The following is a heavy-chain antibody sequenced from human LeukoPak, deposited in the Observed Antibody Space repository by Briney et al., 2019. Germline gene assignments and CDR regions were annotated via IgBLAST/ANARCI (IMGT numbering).Heavy chain of an antibody. D-gene: IGHD5-18*01. CDR3: AREEGYSYGYPIDY. CDR1: GFTFSTYS. Sequence: GGSLRLSCAASGFTFSTYSMNWVRQAPGKGLEWVSYISTSSSIIYYADSVKGRFTISRDNAKNSLYLQMNSLRAEDTAVYYCAREEGYSYGYPIDYWGQGTLVTVSS. J-gene: IGHJ4*02. V-gene: IGHV3-48*01. CDR2: ISTSSSII.